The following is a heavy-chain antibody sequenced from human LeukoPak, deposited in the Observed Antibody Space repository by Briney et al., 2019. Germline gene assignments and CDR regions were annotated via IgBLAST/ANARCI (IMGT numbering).Heavy chain of an antibody. V-gene: IGHV3-30-3*01. CDR2: ISYDGSNK. D-gene: IGHD3-3*01. CDR3: ARDLGVYDFWSGYFDY. J-gene: IGHJ4*02. CDR1: RFTFSSYA. Sequence: GGSLRLSCAASRFTFSSYAMHWVRQAPGKGLEWVAVISYDGSNKYYADSVKGRFTISRDNSKNTLYLQMNSLRAEDTAVYYCARDLGVYDFWSGYFDYWGQGTLVTVSS.